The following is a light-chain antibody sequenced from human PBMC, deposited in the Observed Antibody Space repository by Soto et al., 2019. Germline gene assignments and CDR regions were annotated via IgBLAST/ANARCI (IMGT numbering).Light chain of an antibody. J-gene: IGKJ1*01. CDR3: LQHNSYPQT. V-gene: IGKV1-17*01. Sequence: DIQMTQSPSSLSASVGDRDTVTCRASQGIRDALGWYQQKPGKAPKRLIYAASSLQSGVPSRFSGSGSGTEFTLTISSLQPDDFATYYCLQHNSYPQTFGQGTKVEIK. CDR2: AAS. CDR1: QGIRDA.